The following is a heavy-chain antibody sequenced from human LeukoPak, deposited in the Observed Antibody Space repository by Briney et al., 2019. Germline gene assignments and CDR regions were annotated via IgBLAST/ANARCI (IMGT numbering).Heavy chain of an antibody. CDR1: GFSFSNYA. CDR3: AKGHSKGASAGSDGLLWVH. CDR2: LSGVGSTT. J-gene: IGHJ4*02. Sequence: GGSLRLSCAASGFSFSNYAMTWVRHAPGKGLEWVSSLSGVGSTTYYADSVEGRFTISRDSSNNTLYLQMNSLAVEDTATYFCAKGHSKGASAGSDGLLWVHWGQGTLVPSPQ. V-gene: IGHV3-23*01. D-gene: IGHD3-16*01.